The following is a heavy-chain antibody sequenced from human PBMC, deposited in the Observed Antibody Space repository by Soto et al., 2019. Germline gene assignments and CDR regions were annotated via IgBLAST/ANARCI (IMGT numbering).Heavy chain of an antibody. Sequence: SVKGCSRAACYTFNSYGISWGRQAPGLGLEWMGWISAYNGNTNYAQKLQGRVIVTTDTSTTTAYMELRSLRSDDTAIYSCARDFGNDLSAPGAVFDYWGQGTLVTVYS. CDR1: CYTFNSYG. J-gene: IGHJ4*02. D-gene: IGHD3-16*01. CDR2: ISAYNGNT. V-gene: IGHV1-18*01. CDR3: ARDFGNDLSAPGAVFDY.